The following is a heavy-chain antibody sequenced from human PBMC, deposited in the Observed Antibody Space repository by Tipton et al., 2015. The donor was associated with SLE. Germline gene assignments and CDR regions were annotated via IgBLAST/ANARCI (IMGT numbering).Heavy chain of an antibody. J-gene: IGHJ4*02. V-gene: IGHV3-11*04. Sequence: SLRLSCAASGLTFSNYYMSWIRQAPGKGLEWVSYISSSDNSIYYADSVKGRFTISRNNTKNSLYLEMNDLRAEDTAVYYCARGYCPGGVCYTDYFDYWGQGTLVTVAS. CDR3: ARGYCPGGVCYTDYFDY. CDR2: ISSSDNSI. D-gene: IGHD2-8*02. CDR1: GLTFSNYY.